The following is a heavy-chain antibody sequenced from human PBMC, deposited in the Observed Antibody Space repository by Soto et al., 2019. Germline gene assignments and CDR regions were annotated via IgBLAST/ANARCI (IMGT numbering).Heavy chain of an antibody. CDR2: IYYSGST. D-gene: IGHD2-2*01. Sequence: SETLSLTCTVSGGSISSGGYYWSWIRQHPGKGLEWIGYIYYSGSTYYNPSLKSRVTISVDTSKNQFSLKLSSVTAADTAVYYCAREGSAVVVPAAMLGPQKDAFDIWGQGTMVTVSS. V-gene: IGHV4-31*03. J-gene: IGHJ3*02. CDR1: GGSISSGGYY. CDR3: AREGSAVVVPAAMLGPQKDAFDI.